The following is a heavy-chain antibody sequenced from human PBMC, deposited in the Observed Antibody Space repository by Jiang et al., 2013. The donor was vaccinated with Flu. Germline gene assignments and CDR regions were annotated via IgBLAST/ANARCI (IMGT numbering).Heavy chain of an antibody. Sequence: GPGLVKPSETLSLICTVSGGFISDYYWNWVRRPPGKGLEWIGYIYYRGNTNYNPSLKSRVTMSVDTSKNQFSLHLNSVTAADTAVYFCARGSWGAAPGDYWGLGTLVTVSS. V-gene: IGHV4-59*01. D-gene: IGHD1-26*01. CDR1: GGFISDYY. J-gene: IGHJ4*02. CDR2: IYYRGNT. CDR3: ARGSWGAAPGDY.